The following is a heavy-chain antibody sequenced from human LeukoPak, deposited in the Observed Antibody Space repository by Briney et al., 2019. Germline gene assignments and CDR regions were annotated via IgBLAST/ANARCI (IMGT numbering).Heavy chain of an antibody. D-gene: IGHD3-22*01. J-gene: IGHJ3*02. V-gene: IGHV1-2*02. CDR2: INPNSGGT. CDR1: GYTFTSYY. Sequence: ASVKVSCKASGYTFTSYYMHWVRQAPGQGLEWMGWINPNSGGTNYAQKFQGRVTMTRDTSISTAYMELSRLRSDDTAVYYCARGGGRYYYDSSGYSWAFDIWGQGTMVTVSS. CDR3: ARGGGRYYYDSSGYSWAFDI.